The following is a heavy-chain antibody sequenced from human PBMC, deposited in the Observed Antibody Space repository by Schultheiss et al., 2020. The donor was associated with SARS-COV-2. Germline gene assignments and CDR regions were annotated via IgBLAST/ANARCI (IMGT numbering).Heavy chain of an antibody. V-gene: IGHV4-30-4*07. CDR3: ARDLRYDISDWFDP. CDR2: IYYSGST. CDR1: GGSISSGGYS. Sequence: SETLSLTCAVSGGSISSGGYSWSWIRQPPGKGLEWIGYIYYSGSTYYNPSLKSRVTISVDTSKNQFSLKLSSVTAADTAVYYCARDLRYDISDWFDPWGQGTLVTVSS. J-gene: IGHJ5*02. D-gene: IGHD3-9*01.